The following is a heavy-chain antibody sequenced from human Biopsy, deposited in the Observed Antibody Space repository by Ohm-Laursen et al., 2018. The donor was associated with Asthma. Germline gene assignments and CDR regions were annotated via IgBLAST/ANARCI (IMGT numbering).Heavy chain of an antibody. J-gene: IGHJ6*02. CDR1: GAAISRGGYY. D-gene: IGHD4-17*01. Sequence: TLSLTCSVSGAAISRGGYYWSWIRQPPGKGLEWIGYIYTDGSTDYNPSLKSRLSMSVDTSMNQFSLKLTSVTAADTAVYFCARVASYGDLYFGIDVWGPGTTVSVS. CDR3: ARVASYGDLYFGIDV. V-gene: IGHV4-31*03. CDR2: IYTDGST.